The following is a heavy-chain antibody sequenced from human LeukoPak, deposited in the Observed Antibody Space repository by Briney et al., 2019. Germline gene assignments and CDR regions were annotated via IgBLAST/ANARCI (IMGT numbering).Heavy chain of an antibody. D-gene: IGHD6-25*01. Sequence: ASVMVSCKASGYTFSGYYMHWIRQAPGQGLEWMGWINPNTGGTNYAQKFEGRVTMTTDTSISTAYMELTRLTSDDTALYYCTREDSAYGGEIFDSWGQGILVSVSS. CDR1: GYTFSGYY. V-gene: IGHV1-2*02. CDR3: TREDSAYGGEIFDS. CDR2: INPNTGGT. J-gene: IGHJ4*02.